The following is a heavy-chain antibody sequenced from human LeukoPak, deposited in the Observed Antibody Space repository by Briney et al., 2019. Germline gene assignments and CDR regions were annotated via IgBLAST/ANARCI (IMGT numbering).Heavy chain of an antibody. CDR2: IIVGSGRT. V-gene: IGHV1-58*02. CDR1: GFTFSNSA. Sequence: SVKVSCKSSGFTFSNSAMQWVRQARGQPLEWIGWIIVGSGRTHYAQNLQERITITRDMSTNTAYMELSSLRSDDTAVYYCAAEIYSGTSGRCCSFAFWGQGTQVTVSS. D-gene: IGHD1-26*01. J-gene: IGHJ4*02. CDR3: AAEIYSGTSGRCCSFAF.